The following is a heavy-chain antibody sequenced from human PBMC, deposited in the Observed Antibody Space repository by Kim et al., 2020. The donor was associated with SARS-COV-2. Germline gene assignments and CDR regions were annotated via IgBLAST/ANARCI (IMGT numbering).Heavy chain of an antibody. J-gene: IGHJ6*02. V-gene: IGHV6-1*01. CDR3: TRRGALYGMDV. D-gene: IGHD3-10*01. CDR2: TYYRSKWSN. Sequence: SQTLSLTCAISGDSVSSNTAAWHWIRQSPSRGLEWLGRTYYRSKWSNDYAISVKSRVTINPDTARNQFSLQQNSVTPKDTAVYYCTRRGALYGMDVWGQGTTVTVSS. CDR1: GDSVSSNTAA.